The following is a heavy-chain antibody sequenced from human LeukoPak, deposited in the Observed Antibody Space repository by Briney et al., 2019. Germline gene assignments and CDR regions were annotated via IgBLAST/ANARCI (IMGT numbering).Heavy chain of an antibody. D-gene: IGHD3-10*01. J-gene: IGHJ4*02. CDR3: ARYLSSGLDY. V-gene: IGHV4-59*01. CDR1: GXSISGYY. CDR2: IYYSGTT. Sequence: SETLSLTCTVSGXSISGYYWSWIRQPLGKGLEWIGYIYYSGTTNSNPSLKSRLTISVDTSKNQFSLKVSSVTAADTAVYYCARYLSSGLDYWGQGTLVTVSS.